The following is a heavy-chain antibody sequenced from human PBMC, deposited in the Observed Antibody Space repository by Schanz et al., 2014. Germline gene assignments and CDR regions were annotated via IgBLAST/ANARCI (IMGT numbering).Heavy chain of an antibody. Sequence: QVQLVESGGGVVQPGRSLRLSCAASGFTFSNFAIHWVRQAPGKGLEWVAVISYDGSHKDYADSVKGRFTISRDNSKNTLYLQMNSLRAEDTAVYYCAKEGSIYWDRSVDYWGQGTLVTVSS. CDR3: AKEGSIYWDRSVDY. CDR1: GFTFSNFA. CDR2: ISYDGSHK. V-gene: IGHV3-30*04. J-gene: IGHJ4*02. D-gene: IGHD1-26*01.